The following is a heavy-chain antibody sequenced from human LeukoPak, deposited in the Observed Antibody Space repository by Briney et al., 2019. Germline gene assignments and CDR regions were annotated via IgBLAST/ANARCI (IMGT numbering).Heavy chain of an antibody. CDR3: ARAADGSSGRFDY. CDR2: MSFDGSDK. D-gene: IGHD6-19*01. J-gene: IGHJ4*02. V-gene: IGHV3-30-3*01. Sequence: GGSLRLSCAASGFTFSNYAMHWVRQAPGKGLEWVAFMSFDGSDKYYADSVKGRFTISRDNSKNTLYLQMNSLRFEDTAVYYCARAADGSSGRFDYWGQGTLVTVSS. CDR1: GFTFSNYA.